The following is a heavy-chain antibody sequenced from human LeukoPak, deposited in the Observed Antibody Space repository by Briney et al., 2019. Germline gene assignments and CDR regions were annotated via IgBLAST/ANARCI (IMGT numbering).Heavy chain of an antibody. V-gene: IGHV3-21*06. Sequence: GGSLRLSCAASGFTFRSYSMKWVRQAPGKGLEWVSSISSSSSYIYYADSVKGRFTISRDNAKNLLYLQMDSLRAEDTAVYYCARYSDTGYSSSWYSTPFDYWGQGTLVTVSS. CDR2: ISSSSSYI. J-gene: IGHJ4*02. CDR3: ARYSDTGYSSSWYSTPFDY. CDR1: GFTFRSYS. D-gene: IGHD6-13*01.